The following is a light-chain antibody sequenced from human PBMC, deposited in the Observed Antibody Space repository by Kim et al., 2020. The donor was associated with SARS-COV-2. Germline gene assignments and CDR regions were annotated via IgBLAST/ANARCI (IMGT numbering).Light chain of an antibody. CDR3: QVWDSSSDHVV. V-gene: IGLV3-21*04. CDR2: YDS. J-gene: IGLJ3*02. Sequence: APGKTARITCGGNNIGSKNVHWYQQKPGQAPVLVIYYDSDRPSGIPERFSGSNSGNTATLTISRVEAGDEADYYCQVWDSSSDHVVFGGGTPDRP. CDR1: NIGSKN.